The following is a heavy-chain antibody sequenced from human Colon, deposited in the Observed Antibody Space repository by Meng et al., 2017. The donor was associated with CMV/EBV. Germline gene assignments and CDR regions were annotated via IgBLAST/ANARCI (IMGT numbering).Heavy chain of an antibody. D-gene: IGHD2-2*02. J-gene: IGHJ4*02. CDR1: GYTFTSYG. CDR3: ARGSLGYCSSTSCYMAEFDY. Sequence: ASVKVSCKASGYTFTSYGINWVRQAPGQGLEWMGWISAYNGNTNYAQKLQGRVTMTTDTSTSTAYMELRSLRSDDTAVYYCARGSLGYCSSTSCYMAEFDYWGQGTLVTVSS. CDR2: ISAYNGNT. V-gene: IGHV1-18*01.